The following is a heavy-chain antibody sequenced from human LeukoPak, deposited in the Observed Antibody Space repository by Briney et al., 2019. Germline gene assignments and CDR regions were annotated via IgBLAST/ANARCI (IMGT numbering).Heavy chain of an antibody. CDR3: AKARGATYGTYYFDY. Sequence: GGSLRLPCAPSGFPYSSYAMNWLRDAPGKGLECVSISGSGGDTYYADSVKGRFTISRDNSKNTLYLQMNSLRAEDTAVYYCAKARGATYGTYYFDYWGQGTLVTVSS. CDR1: GFPYSSYA. CDR2: ISGSGGDT. J-gene: IGHJ4*02. V-gene: IGHV3-23*01. D-gene: IGHD4/OR15-4a*01.